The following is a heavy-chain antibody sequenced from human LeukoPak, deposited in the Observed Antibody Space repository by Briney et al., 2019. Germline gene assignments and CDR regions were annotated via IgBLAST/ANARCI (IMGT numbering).Heavy chain of an antibody. J-gene: IGHJ4*02. CDR3: ASYDSNGYYIAY. CDR1: GDSGA. D-gene: IGHD3-22*01. V-gene: IGHV6-1*01. Sequence: SQTLSLTCAISGDSGAWNWIRQSPSRGLEWLGRTYYRSKWYYHYAVSVKSRITFNPETSKNQFSLQLKSVTPEDTAVYYCASYDSNGYYIAYWGQGTLVTVSS. CDR2: TYYRSKWYY.